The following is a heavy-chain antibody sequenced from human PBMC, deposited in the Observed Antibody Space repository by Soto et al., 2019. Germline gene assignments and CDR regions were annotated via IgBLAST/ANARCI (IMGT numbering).Heavy chain of an antibody. CDR1: GGAIISGDYY. J-gene: IGHJ4*02. V-gene: IGHV4-30-4*01. D-gene: IGHD5-18*01. Sequence: PSETLSLTCTVSGGAIISGDYYFVWIRQPPGKGLEWIGYIYYSGSTYYNPSLKSRVTISVDTSKNQFSLKLSSVTAADTAVYYCARTAAMAPFDYWGQGTLVTVSS. CDR3: ARTAAMAPFDY. CDR2: IYYSGST.